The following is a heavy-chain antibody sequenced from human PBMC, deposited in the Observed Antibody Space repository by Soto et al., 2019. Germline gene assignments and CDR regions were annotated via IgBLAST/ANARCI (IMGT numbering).Heavy chain of an antibody. CDR1: GGTFSSYA. J-gene: IGHJ6*02. CDR3: ARPTYGDYSFDYYYGMDV. V-gene: IGHV1-69*12. Sequence: QVQLVQSGAEVKKPGSSVNVSCKASGGTFSSYAISWVRQSPGQGLEWMGGIIPIFGTANYAQKFQGRVTITADESTSTAYMELSSLRSEDTAVYYCARPTYGDYSFDYYYGMDVWGQGTTVTVSS. D-gene: IGHD4-17*01. CDR2: IIPIFGTA.